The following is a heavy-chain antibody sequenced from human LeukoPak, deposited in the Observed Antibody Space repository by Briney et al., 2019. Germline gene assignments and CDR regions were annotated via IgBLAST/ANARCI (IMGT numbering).Heavy chain of an antibody. J-gene: IGHJ4*02. Sequence: SETLSLTCTVSGYSISSGYYWGWIRQPPGKGLEWIGSIYHSGSTYYNPSLKSRVTISVDTSKNQFSLKLSSVTVADTAVYYCASLGELSEKDYWGQGTLVTVSS. CDR3: ASLGELSEKDY. CDR1: GYSISSGYY. V-gene: IGHV4-38-2*02. CDR2: IYHSGST. D-gene: IGHD3-16*02.